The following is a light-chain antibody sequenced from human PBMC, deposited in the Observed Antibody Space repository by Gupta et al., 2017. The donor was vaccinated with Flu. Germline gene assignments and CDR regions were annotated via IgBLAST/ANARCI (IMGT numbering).Light chain of an antibody. Sequence: SYELTQPPSVSVSPGQTARITCPGDALSKKYAYWFQQKSGQAPVLIIYQDIKRPSGIPERFSGSSSGTMATLSISGAQVEDEADYSCFSTDSSGNLYVFGPGTKVTVL. J-gene: IGLJ1*01. CDR3: FSTDSSGNLYV. V-gene: IGLV3-10*01. CDR1: ALSKKY. CDR2: QDI.